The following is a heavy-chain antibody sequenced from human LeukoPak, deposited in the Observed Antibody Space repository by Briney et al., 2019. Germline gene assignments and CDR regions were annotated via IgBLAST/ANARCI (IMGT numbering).Heavy chain of an antibody. D-gene: IGHD3-10*01. V-gene: IGHV3-23*01. CDR3: AKDPNYYGSGSYYNYAFDI. Sequence: GGSLRLSCAASGFTFSSYAMSWVRQAPGKGLEGVSAISGSGGSTYYADSVKGRFTISRDNSKNTLYLQMNSLRAEDTAVYYCAKDPNYYGSGSYYNYAFDIWGQGTMVTVSS. J-gene: IGHJ3*02. CDR1: GFTFSSYA. CDR2: ISGSGGST.